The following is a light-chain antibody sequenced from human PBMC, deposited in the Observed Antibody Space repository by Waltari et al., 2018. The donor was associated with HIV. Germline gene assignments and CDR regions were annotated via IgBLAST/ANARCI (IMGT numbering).Light chain of an antibody. Sequence: ALTQPASLSGFPGPLVTIPLPGTSSDVGSYYLVFWYQQHPGKAPKLMIYEGSKRPSVVSNRFAGSKSGNTASLTISGLQAEDEAEYYCCSYAGSSLYVFGTGTKVTVL. CDR3: CSYAGSSLYV. V-gene: IGLV2-23*01. J-gene: IGLJ1*01. CDR2: EGS. CDR1: SSDVGSYYL.